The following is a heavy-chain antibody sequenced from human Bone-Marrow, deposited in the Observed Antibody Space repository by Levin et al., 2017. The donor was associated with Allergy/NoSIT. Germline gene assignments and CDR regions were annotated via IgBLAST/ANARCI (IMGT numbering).Heavy chain of an antibody. J-gene: IGHJ6*03. D-gene: IGHD6-13*01. Sequence: SVKVSFKASGGTFSSYAISWVRQAPGQGLEWMGRIIPILGIANYAQKFQGRVTITADKSTSTAYMELSSLRSEDTAVYYCARAAADSTYYYYMDVWGKGTTVTVSS. CDR3: ARAAADSTYYYYMDV. CDR1: GGTFSSYA. V-gene: IGHV1-69*04. CDR2: IIPILGIA.